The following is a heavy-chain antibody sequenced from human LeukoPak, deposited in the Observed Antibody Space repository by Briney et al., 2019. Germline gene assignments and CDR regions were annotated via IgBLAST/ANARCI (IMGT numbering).Heavy chain of an antibody. CDR3: ARELRSVETPRYNYFDY. CDR1: GYTLTDYY. CDR2: INPSFGST. J-gene: IGHJ4*02. V-gene: IGHV1-46*01. Sequence: ASVKVSCKASGYTLTDYYIHWVRQAPGQGLEWVGIINPSFGSTTYAQSFQGRVAMTRDTSTSTVYMELSSLRSEDTAVYYCARELRSVETPRYNYFDYWGQGTLVTVSS. D-gene: IGHD4-23*01.